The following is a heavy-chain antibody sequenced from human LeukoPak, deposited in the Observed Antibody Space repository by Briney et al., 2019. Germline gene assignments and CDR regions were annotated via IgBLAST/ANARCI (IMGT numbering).Heavy chain of an antibody. CDR1: GYTFTGYY. CDR2: INPHSGGT. D-gene: IGHD7-27*01. J-gene: IGHJ6*02. V-gene: IGHV1-2*02. CDR3: TRVRGALGSDYGMDV. Sequence: ASVNVSCKASGYTFTGYYLHWGRQAPGQGLEWMGWINPHSGGTNYAQKFQGRVTMTRDTSTNTAYMELTSLRSDDTAVYYCTRVRGALGSDYGMDVWGQGTTVTVSS.